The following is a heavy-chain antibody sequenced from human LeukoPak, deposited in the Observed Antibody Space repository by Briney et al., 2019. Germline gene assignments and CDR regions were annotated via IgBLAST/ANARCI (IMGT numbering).Heavy chain of an antibody. Sequence: PSQTLSLTCIVSGVSISSGDYYWSWIRQPPGKDLEWIGYIYYGGTTFYNPSLKGRVSMSMDTSKNQFSLKLSSVTAADTAVYSCARSPVGASCFDYWGQGSLVTVSS. V-gene: IGHV4-30-4*08. CDR3: ARSPVGASCFDY. D-gene: IGHD1-26*01. CDR1: GVSISSGDYY. J-gene: IGHJ4*02. CDR2: IYYGGTT.